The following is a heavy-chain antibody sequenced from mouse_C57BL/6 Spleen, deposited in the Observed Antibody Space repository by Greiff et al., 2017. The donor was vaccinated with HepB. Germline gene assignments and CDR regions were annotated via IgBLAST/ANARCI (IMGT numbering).Heavy chain of an antibody. D-gene: IGHD1-1*01. Sequence: VQLQQSGAELVKPGASVKISCKASGYAFSSYWTNWVKQRPGKGLEWIGQIYPGDGDTNYNGKFKGTATLTADKSSSTADMQLSSLTSEDSAVDSCARDYCSRSGFAYWGQGTLVTVPA. V-gene: IGHV1-80*01. CDR3: ARDYCSRSGFAY. CDR2: IYPGDGDT. J-gene: IGHJ3*01. CDR1: GYAFSSYW.